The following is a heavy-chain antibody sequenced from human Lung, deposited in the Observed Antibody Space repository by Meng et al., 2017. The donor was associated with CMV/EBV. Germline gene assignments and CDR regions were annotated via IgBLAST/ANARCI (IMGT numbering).Heavy chain of an antibody. D-gene: IGHD6-19*01. Sequence: PGCVTPSRPLSLPCAVAGAAVSSSNWWSWVRQPPGKGLEWIGEIYHSGSTNYNPSLKSRVTISVDKSKNQFSLKLSSVTAADTAVYYWASFPPPGKQWLVTDYWGQGTLVTVSS. J-gene: IGHJ4*02. CDR2: IYHSGST. CDR1: GAAVSSSNW. V-gene: IGHV4-4*02. CDR3: ASFPPPGKQWLVTDY.